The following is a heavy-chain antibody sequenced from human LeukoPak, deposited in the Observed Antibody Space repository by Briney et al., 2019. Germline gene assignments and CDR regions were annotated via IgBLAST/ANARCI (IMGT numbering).Heavy chain of an antibody. CDR3: ATYSRYYDYVWGSYRTYFDY. V-gene: IGHV3-7*01. D-gene: IGHD3-16*02. CDR1: GFTFSSFW. CDR2: IKQDGSEK. J-gene: IGHJ4*02. Sequence: GGSPRPYCAALGFTFSSFWMSWDREAPGEGLEGVANIKQDGSEKYYVDSVKGRFTISRDHAKNSLYLQMNSLRAEDTAVYYCATYSRYYDYVWGSYRTYFDYWGQGTLVTVSS.